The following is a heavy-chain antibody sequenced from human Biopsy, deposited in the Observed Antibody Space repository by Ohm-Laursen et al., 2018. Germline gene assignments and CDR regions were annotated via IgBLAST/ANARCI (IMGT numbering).Heavy chain of an antibody. CDR1: GDSISSGVYY. Sequence: TLSLTCTVSGDSISSGVYYWNWFRQHPEKGLEWIGNISSGGYRKYTPSLQSLITISMDTSRNQFSLRLNSVTSADTAVYYCARAPYVSGSFGWFDPWGQGIVVTVSS. CDR2: ISSGGYR. V-gene: IGHV4-31*01. J-gene: IGHJ5*02. D-gene: IGHD3-10*01. CDR3: ARAPYVSGSFGWFDP.